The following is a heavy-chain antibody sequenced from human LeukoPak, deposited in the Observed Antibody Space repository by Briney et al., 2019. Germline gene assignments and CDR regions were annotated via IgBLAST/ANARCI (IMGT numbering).Heavy chain of an antibody. Sequence: SETLSLTCTVSGGSISSSSYYWGWIRQPPGKGLKWIGSIYYSGSTYYNLSLKSRVTISVGTSKNQFSLKLSSVTAADTAVYYCARLDYWGQGALVTVSS. V-gene: IGHV4-39*01. CDR2: IYYSGST. CDR1: GGSISSSSYY. CDR3: ARLDY. J-gene: IGHJ4*02.